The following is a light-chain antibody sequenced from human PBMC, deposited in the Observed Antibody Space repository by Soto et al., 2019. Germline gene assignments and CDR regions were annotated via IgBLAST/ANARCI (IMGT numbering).Light chain of an antibody. Sequence: EIVMTQSPATLSVSPGERATLSCRASQRVSRNLAWYQQKPGQAPRLLIYGASTRATGIPARFSGSGSETEFTPTISSLQSEDFAVYYCQQYNNWPPCTFGQGTKVDIK. CDR2: GAS. V-gene: IGKV3-15*01. CDR3: QQYNNWPPCT. CDR1: QRVSRN. J-gene: IGKJ2*02.